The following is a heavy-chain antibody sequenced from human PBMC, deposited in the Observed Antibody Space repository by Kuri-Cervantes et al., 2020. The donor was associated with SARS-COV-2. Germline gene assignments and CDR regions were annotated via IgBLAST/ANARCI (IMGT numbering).Heavy chain of an antibody. CDR1: GFTFSSYW. Sequence: GESLKISCAASGFTFSSYWMSWVRQAPGKGLEWVANIKQDGSEKYYVDSVKGRFTISRDNAKNSLYLQMNSLRAEDTAVYYCARRLGSYYAFDIWGQGTVVTVSS. CDR3: ARRLGSYYAFDI. CDR2: IKQDGSEK. V-gene: IGHV3-7*01. D-gene: IGHD1-26*01. J-gene: IGHJ3*02.